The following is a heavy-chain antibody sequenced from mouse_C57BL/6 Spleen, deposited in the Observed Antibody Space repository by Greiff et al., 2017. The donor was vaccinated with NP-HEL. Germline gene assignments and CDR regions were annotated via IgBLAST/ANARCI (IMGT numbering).Heavy chain of an antibody. V-gene: IGHV5-16*01. CDR3: ARDDDYDGSGAWFAY. D-gene: IGHD2-4*01. CDR2: INYDGSST. Sequence: VKLMESEGGLVQPGSSMKLSCTASGFTFSDYYMAWVRQVPEKGLEWVANINYDGSSTYYLDSLKSRFIISRDNAKNILYLQMSSLKSEDTATYYCARDDDYDGSGAWFAYWGQGTLVTVSA. J-gene: IGHJ3*01. CDR1: GFTFSDYY.